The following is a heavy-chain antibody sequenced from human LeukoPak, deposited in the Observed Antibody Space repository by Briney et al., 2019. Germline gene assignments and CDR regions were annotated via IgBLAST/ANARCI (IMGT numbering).Heavy chain of an antibody. CDR2: ISAYNGNT. CDR1: GYTFTSYG. D-gene: IGHD3-10*01. V-gene: IGHV1-18*01. J-gene: IGHJ4*02. CDR3: ARYRLLFGSGPPQYYFDF. Sequence: ASVKVSCKASGYTFTSYGISWVRQAPGQGLEWMGWISAYNGNTNYAQKLQGRVTMTTDTSTSTAYMELRSLRSDDTAVYYCARYRLLFGSGPPQYYFDFWGQGTLVTVSS.